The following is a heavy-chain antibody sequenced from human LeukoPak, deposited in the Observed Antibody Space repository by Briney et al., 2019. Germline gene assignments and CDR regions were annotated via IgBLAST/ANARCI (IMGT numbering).Heavy chain of an antibody. CDR1: GYTFTNHW. Sequence: GESLKISCKGSGYTFTNHWIGWVRQMPGKGLEWMGIIRPGDSATRYSPSFQGQATISADKSITTAYLQWSSLKASDTAMYYCARQVGGTLYFDYWGQGTLVTVSS. CDR2: IRPGDSAT. CDR3: ARQVGGTLYFDY. J-gene: IGHJ4*02. V-gene: IGHV5-51*01. D-gene: IGHD1-26*01.